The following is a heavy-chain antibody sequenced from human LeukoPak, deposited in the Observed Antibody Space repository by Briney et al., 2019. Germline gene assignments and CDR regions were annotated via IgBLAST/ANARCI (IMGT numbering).Heavy chain of an antibody. CDR2: TIQDGSEK. CDR1: GFTFSDYW. CDR3: AKGADDVPDLFRVVWFDP. J-gene: IGHJ5*02. Sequence: GGSLRLSCAASGFTFSDYWMSWVRQAPGKGLEWVANTIQDGSEKYYADSVKGRFTISRDNAKNSLYLQMNRLRAEDTAVYYCAKGADDVPDLFRVVWFDPWGQGTLVTVSS. V-gene: IGHV3-7*03. D-gene: IGHD2-2*01.